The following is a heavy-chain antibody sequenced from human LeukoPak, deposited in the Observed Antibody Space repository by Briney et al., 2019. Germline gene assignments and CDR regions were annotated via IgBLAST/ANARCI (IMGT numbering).Heavy chain of an antibody. CDR3: ARDGILGPVTAYLDY. Sequence: GWSLRLSCSPSRFTFSSYALHWVRQAPGRVLVWVSWVKSDGSSTSYADSVKGPLTISRDNATNTLYLQMNSLSAEDTAVYYCARDGILGPVTAYLDYWGQGTPVTVS. CDR2: VKSDGSST. V-gene: IGHV3-74*01. CDR1: RFTFSSYA. J-gene: IGHJ4*02. D-gene: IGHD1-26*01.